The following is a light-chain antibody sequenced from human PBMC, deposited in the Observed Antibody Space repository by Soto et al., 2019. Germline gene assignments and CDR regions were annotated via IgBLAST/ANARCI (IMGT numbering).Light chain of an antibody. CDR1: SNHVGSYNY. J-gene: IGLJ1*01. Sequence: QSVLTQPASVSGSPGQSITISCTGTSNHVGSYNYVSWYQQHPGKAPKLMIYEVSNRPSGVSNRFSGSKSGNTASLTISGLQAEDEADYYCSSYTSSSTYVFGTGTKVTVL. CDR2: EVS. CDR3: SSYTSSSTYV. V-gene: IGLV2-14*01.